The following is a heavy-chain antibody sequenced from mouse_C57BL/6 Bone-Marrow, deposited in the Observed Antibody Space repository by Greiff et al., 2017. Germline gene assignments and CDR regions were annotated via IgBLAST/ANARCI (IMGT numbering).Heavy chain of an antibody. CDR2: IYPRSGNT. CDR3: ARLRELLPYYYAMDY. Sequence: QVQLQQSGAELARPGASVKLSCKASGYTFTSYGISWVKQRTGQGLEWIGEIYPRSGNTYYNEKFKGKATLTADKSSSTAYMELRSLTSEDSAVYFCARLRELLPYYYAMDYWGQGTSVTVSA. J-gene: IGHJ4*01. CDR1: GYTFTSYG. V-gene: IGHV1-81*01. D-gene: IGHD1-1*01.